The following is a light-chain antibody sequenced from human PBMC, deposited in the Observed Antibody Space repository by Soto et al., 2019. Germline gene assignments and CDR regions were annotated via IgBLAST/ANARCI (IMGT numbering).Light chain of an antibody. Sequence: DITTTQSPARLSASVGDRATFTCRASQSIGYWLAWYQQKPGKAPKLLIYAASTLETGVPSRFSGSGFGAEFTLTIASLQPDDSATYYCQQYNSFSKTFGRGTQVDIK. CDR1: QSIGYW. CDR2: AAS. V-gene: IGKV1-5*01. J-gene: IGKJ1*01. CDR3: QQYNSFSKT.